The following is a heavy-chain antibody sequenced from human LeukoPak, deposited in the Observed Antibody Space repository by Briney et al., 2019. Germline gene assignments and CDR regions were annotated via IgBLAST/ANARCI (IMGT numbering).Heavy chain of an antibody. CDR1: GITFSSYG. D-gene: IGHD3-22*01. J-gene: IGHJ4*02. CDR3: AKEIRITMIEPH. V-gene: IGHV3-30*02. CDR2: IRYDGSNK. Sequence: GGSLRLSCAASGITFSSYGMPWVRQAPGKGLEWVAFIRYDGSNKYYADSVKGRFTISRDNSKNTLYLQMNSLRAEDTAVYYCAKEIRITMIEPHWGQGTLVTVSS.